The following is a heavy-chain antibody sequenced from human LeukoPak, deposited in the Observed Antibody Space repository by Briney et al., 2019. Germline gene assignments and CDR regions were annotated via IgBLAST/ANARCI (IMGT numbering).Heavy chain of an antibody. D-gene: IGHD4-17*01. Sequence: GGSLRLPCAASGFTFSSYAMSWVRQAPGKGLEWVSAISGSGGSTYYADSVKGRFTISRDNSKNTLYLQMNSLRAEDTAVYYCAKVAYGDYATPPFDYWGQGTLVTVSS. V-gene: IGHV3-23*01. CDR1: GFTFSSYA. CDR3: AKVAYGDYATPPFDY. CDR2: ISGSGGST. J-gene: IGHJ4*02.